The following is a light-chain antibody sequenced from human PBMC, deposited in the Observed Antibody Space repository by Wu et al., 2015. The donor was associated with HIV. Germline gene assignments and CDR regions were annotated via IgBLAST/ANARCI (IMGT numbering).Light chain of an antibody. CDR3: QQYNNYSPWT. J-gene: IGKJ1*01. CDR1: QTIATN. CDR2: DAS. Sequence: EIVMTQSPATLSVSPGERVTLSCRASQTIATNLAWYQQKPGQAPRLLIHDASTRATDVPVRFRGSGSGTEFTLTISSMQSEDFAVYYCQQYNNYSPWTFGLGTKVEVK. V-gene: IGKV3-15*01.